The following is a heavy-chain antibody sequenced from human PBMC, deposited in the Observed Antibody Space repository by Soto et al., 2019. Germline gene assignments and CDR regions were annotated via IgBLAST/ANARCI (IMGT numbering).Heavy chain of an antibody. CDR3: ARDKSTGLFDY. CDR2: INHSGST. J-gene: IGHJ4*02. D-gene: IGHD2-8*02. V-gene: IGHV4-34*01. Sequence: QVQLQQCGAGLLKPSETLSLTCAVYGASFSGYYWSWIRQPPGTGLEWIGEINHSGSTNYNPSLKSRVTISVDTSKNQFSLKLTSVTAADTAVYYCARDKSTGLFDYWGQGTLVTVSS. CDR1: GASFSGYY.